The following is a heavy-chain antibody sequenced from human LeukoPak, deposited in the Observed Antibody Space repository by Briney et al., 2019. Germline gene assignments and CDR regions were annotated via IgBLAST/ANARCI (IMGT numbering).Heavy chain of an antibody. V-gene: IGHV1-8*03. CDR1: GYTFTSYD. Sequence: ASVKVSCKASGYTFTSYDINWVRQATGQGLEWMGWMNPNSGNTGYAQKFQGRVTITRNTSISTAYMELSRLRSDDTAVYYCARIAVAGTFSYYYYMDVWGKGTTVTISS. CDR2: MNPNSGNT. D-gene: IGHD6-19*01. CDR3: ARIAVAGTFSYYYYMDV. J-gene: IGHJ6*03.